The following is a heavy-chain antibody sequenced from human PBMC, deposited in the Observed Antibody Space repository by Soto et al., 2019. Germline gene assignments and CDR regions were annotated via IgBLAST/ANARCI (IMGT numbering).Heavy chain of an antibody. CDR3: AKDITGYDFGDAFDI. Sequence: GGSLRLSCAASGFTFDDYAMHWVRQAPGKGLEWVSGISWNSGSIGYADSVKGRFTISRDKAKNSLYLQMNSLRAEDTALYYCAKDITGYDFGDAFDIWGQGTMVTVSS. CDR1: GFTFDDYA. J-gene: IGHJ3*02. D-gene: IGHD5-12*01. V-gene: IGHV3-9*01. CDR2: ISWNSGSI.